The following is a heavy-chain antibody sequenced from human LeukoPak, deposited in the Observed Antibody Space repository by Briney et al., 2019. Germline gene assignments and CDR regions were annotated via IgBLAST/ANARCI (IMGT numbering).Heavy chain of an antibody. CDR2: IRYDGSNT. J-gene: IGHJ4*02. V-gene: IGHV3-30*02. CDR3: AKNRWGSVATPDS. CDR1: GFTFSSYG. D-gene: IGHD5-12*01. Sequence: GGSLRLSCAASGFTFSSYGMHWVRQAPGKGLEGVTFIRYDGSNTYAESVKGRFTISRDNSKNTVYLQMNSLAMEDTAIYYCAKNRWGSVATPDSWGQGTVVTVSS.